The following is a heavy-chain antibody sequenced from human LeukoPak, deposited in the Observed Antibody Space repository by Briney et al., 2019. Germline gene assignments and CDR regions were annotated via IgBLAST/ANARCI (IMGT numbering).Heavy chain of an antibody. CDR1: GFTFSNYW. J-gene: IGHJ4*02. CDR3: ARADNYGSILDY. D-gene: IGHD3-10*01. CDR2: IDQDGSTE. Sequence: GGSLRLSCAASGFTFSNYWMSWVRQSPGRGLEWVANIDQDGSTEYYVDSVGGRFTVSRDKDKNSVYLQIDSLRAEDTAVYYCARADNYGSILDYWGRGTLVTVSS. V-gene: IGHV3-7*04.